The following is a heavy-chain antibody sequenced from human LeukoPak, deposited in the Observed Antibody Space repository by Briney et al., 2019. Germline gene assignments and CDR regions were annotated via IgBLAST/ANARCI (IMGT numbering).Heavy chain of an antibody. CDR3: AKPTRDTDDYYYGMDV. D-gene: IGHD5-24*01. CDR2: ISSSGSTI. V-gene: IGHV3-11*04. CDR1: GFTFSDYY. Sequence: GGSLRLSCAASGFTFSDYYMSWIRQAPGKGLEWVSYISSSGSTIYYADSVKGRFTISRDNAKNSLYLQMNSLRAEDTAVYYCAKPTRDTDDYYYGMDVWGQGTTVTVSS. J-gene: IGHJ6*02.